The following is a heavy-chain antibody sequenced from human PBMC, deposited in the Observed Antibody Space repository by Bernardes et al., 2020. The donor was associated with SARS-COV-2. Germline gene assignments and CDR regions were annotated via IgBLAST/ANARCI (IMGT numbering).Heavy chain of an antibody. CDR1: GFTLSLYF. CDR2: IKQDGNQK. J-gene: IGHJ3*02. Sequence: GGSLRLSFAASGFTLSLYFMTWVRQAPGKGLEWVANIKQDGNQKYYVDSVKGRFTVSGDNAENSLYLQMNSLRAEDTAVYYCARWIYNNGWSIDIWGHGTMVTVSS. V-gene: IGHV3-7*04. CDR3: ARWIYNNGWSIDI. D-gene: IGHD6-19*01.